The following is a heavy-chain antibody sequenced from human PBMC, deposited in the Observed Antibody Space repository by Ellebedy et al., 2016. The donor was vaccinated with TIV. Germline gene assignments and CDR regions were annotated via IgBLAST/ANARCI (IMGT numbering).Heavy chain of an antibody. CDR2: IDPSGGST. J-gene: IGHJ3*02. V-gene: IGHV1-46*01. CDR1: GYTFTTFW. D-gene: IGHD2-21*02. Sequence: GESLKISCKGSGYTFTTFWIAWVRQMPGKGLEWMAMIDPSGGSTTYAQNFRGRATMTRDTSTSTFYMELSSLRAEDTAAYYCARDPGCTGDCYRYPNGFDIWGQGTMVTVSS. CDR3: ARDPGCTGDCYRYPNGFDI.